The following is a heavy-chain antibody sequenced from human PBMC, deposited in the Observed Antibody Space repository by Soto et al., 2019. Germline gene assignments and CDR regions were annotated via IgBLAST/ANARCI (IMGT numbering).Heavy chain of an antibody. J-gene: IGHJ4*02. V-gene: IGHV4-4*07. CDR1: VGSIRNYF. Sequence: SETLSLTGTVSVGSIRNYFCNWIRQPAGKGLEWIGRIDNSGSTNYNPSLKSRITMSADTFRNQFSLKLNSVTAADTAVYYCARGGQDFWSGPFDYWGQGALVTVSS. CDR2: IDNSGST. D-gene: IGHD3-3*01. CDR3: ARGGQDFWSGPFDY.